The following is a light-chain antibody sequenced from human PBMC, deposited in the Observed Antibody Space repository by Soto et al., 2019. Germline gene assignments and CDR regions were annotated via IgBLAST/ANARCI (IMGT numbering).Light chain of an antibody. J-gene: IGKJ1*01. V-gene: IGKV3-20*01. CDR3: QQHGSSPPPRT. CDR1: QSVSSSY. CDR2: GAS. Sequence: ETVLTQSPGTLSLSPGERATLFCRASQSVSSSYLAWYQQKPGQAPRLLIYGASSRATGIPDRFSGSGSGTDFTLTISRLEPEDFAVSYCQQHGSSPPPRTFGQGTKVEIK.